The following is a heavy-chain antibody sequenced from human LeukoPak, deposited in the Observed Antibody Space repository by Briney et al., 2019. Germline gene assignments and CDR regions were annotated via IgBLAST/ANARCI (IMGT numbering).Heavy chain of an antibody. Sequence: SETLSLTCTVSGGSINSNYWSWIRQPPGEGLEWIGYIYSSGGTNYNPSLRSRVTMSVDTSKNQFSLKLNSVTAADTAVYYCARILTGYYHFDYWGQGTLVTVSS. CDR2: IYSSGGT. CDR3: ARILTGYYHFDY. V-gene: IGHV4-59*01. J-gene: IGHJ4*02. D-gene: IGHD3-9*01. CDR1: GGSINSNY.